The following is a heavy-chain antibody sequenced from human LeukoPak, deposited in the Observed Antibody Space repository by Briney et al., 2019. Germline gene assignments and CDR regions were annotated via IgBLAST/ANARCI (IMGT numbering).Heavy chain of an antibody. V-gene: IGHV3-23*01. CDR3: AKDTLPYTWNDVDAFDI. Sequence: HSGGSLRLSCAASGFTFSSYAMSWVRQAPGKGLEWVSAISGSGGSTYYADSVKGRFTVSRDNSKNTLYLQMNSLRAEDTAVYYCAKDTLPYTWNDVDAFDIWGQGTMVTVSS. J-gene: IGHJ3*02. CDR1: GFTFSSYA. CDR2: ISGSGGST. D-gene: IGHD1-1*01.